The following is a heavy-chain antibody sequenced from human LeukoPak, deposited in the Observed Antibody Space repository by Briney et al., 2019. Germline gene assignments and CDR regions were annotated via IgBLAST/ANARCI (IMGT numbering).Heavy chain of an antibody. CDR1: GFRFSSFG. J-gene: IGHJ5*02. CDR3: ARDSDYSGNGNGDWFDP. Sequence: GASVNVSCKASGFRFSSFGVSCVRQAPGQGLEWMGWISNYFGVTHYAEKFEDRVTMTVDTSTTTVYMELRSLKYDDTAIYYCARDSDYSGNGNGDWFDPWGQGTVVIVSS. CDR2: ISNYFGVT. V-gene: IGHV1-18*04. D-gene: IGHD4-11*01.